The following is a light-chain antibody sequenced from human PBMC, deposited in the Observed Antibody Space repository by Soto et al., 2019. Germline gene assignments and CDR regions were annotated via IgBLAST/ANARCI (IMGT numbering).Light chain of an antibody. J-gene: IGLJ3*02. CDR3: SSYTSRGIPWV. V-gene: IGLV2-14*01. CDR1: SSDVGGYNY. Sequence: QSALTQPASVSGSPGQSITISCTGTSSDVGGYNYVSWYRQLPGKAPKLMIYEVSNRPSGVSIRFSGSKSGNTASLTISGLQSEDEADDYCSSYTSRGIPWVFGGGTKLTVL. CDR2: EVS.